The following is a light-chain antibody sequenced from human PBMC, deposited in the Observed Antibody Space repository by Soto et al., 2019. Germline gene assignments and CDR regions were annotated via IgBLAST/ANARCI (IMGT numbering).Light chain of an antibody. CDR2: DAS. V-gene: IGKV3-20*01. Sequence: EIVLTQSPDTLSLSPGERATLSCRASQSVRSNYLAWYQQKPGQAPRFLIYDASSRATGIPDRFSGSGSGTDFTLSIRRLEPEDFAVYYCQQYGSTPLTFGGATKVAIK. CDR3: QQYGSTPLT. CDR1: QSVRSNY. J-gene: IGKJ4*01.